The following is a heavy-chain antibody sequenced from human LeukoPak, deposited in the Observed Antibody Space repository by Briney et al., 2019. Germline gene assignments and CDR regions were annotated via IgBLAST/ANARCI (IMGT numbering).Heavy chain of an antibody. Sequence: GESLKISCKGSGYSFPTYWIAWVRQMPEKGLEWMGIIYPEESNIRYSPSFQGQVTISADKSISTAYLQWSSLKASDTAMYYCARPPSRGYSSSFEYWGQGTLVTVSS. CDR1: GYSFPTYW. D-gene: IGHD2-2*03. CDR3: ARPPSRGYSSSFEY. J-gene: IGHJ4*02. CDR2: IYPEESNI. V-gene: IGHV5-51*01.